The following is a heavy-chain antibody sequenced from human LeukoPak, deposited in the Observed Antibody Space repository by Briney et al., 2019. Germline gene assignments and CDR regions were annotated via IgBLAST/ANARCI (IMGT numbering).Heavy chain of an antibody. CDR3: ARDLLGWELHYFDY. Sequence: GGSLRLSCAASGFTFSTYNMNWVRQAPGKGLEWVSSISGSSSYIYYADAVKGRFSISRDNAKNSLYLQMNSLRAEDTAVYYCARDLLGWELHYFDYWGQGTLVTVSS. J-gene: IGHJ4*02. CDR1: GFTFSTYN. CDR2: ISGSSSYI. V-gene: IGHV3-21*01. D-gene: IGHD1-26*01.